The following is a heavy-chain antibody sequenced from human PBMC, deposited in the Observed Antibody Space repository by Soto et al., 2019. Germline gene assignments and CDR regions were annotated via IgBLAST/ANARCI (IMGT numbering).Heavy chain of an antibody. D-gene: IGHD4-17*01. V-gene: IGHV4-59*01. CDR1: GGSITNYY. J-gene: IGHJ4*02. Sequence: SDTLSLTCTVSGGSITNYYWSWIRQPPGKGLEWIGYIYYSGSTNYNPSLKSRVTISVDTSKNQFSLKLSSVTAADTAVYYCARGPGYYGDYYFDSWGRGTLVTVSS. CDR3: ARGPGYYGDYYFDS. CDR2: IYYSGST.